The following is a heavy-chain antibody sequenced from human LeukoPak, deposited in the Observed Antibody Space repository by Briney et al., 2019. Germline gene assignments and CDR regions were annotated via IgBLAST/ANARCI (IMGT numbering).Heavy chain of an antibody. CDR3: ARDPKIGFSNWFDP. J-gene: IGHJ5*02. D-gene: IGHD3-3*01. Sequence: SQTLSLTCTVPGGSISSGDYYWSWIRQPPGKGLEWIGYIYYSGSTYYNPSLKSRVTISVDTSKNQFSLKLSSVTAADTAVYYCARDPKIGFSNWFDPWGQGTLVTVSS. CDR1: GGSISSGDYY. CDR2: IYYSGST. V-gene: IGHV4-30-4*08.